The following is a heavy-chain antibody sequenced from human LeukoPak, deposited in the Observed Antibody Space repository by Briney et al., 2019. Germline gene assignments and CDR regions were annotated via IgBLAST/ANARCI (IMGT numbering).Heavy chain of an antibody. CDR3: ARSSRSGSGYSYWFDP. J-gene: IGHJ5*02. D-gene: IGHD3-3*01. CDR2: ISAYNGNT. V-gene: IGHV1-18*01. Sequence: ASVTVSCKAPGYTFTSYGISWVRQAPGQELEWMGWISAYNGNTNYAQKLQGRVTMTTDTSTSTAYMELRSLRSDDTAVYYCARSSRSGSGYSYWFDPWGQGTLVTVSS. CDR1: GYTFTSYG.